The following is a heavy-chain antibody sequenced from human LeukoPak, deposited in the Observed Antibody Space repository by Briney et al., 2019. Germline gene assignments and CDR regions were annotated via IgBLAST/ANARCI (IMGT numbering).Heavy chain of an antibody. CDR2: IGTAGDT. Sequence: GGSLRLSCAASGFTFSSYDMHWVRQATGKGLEWVSAIGTAGDTYYPGSVKGRFTISRENAKNSLYLQMNSLRAGDTAVYYCARGGFYDGSGSYFDYWGQGTLVTVSS. D-gene: IGHD3-10*01. CDR3: ARGGFYDGSGSYFDY. V-gene: IGHV3-13*01. CDR1: GFTFSSYD. J-gene: IGHJ4*02.